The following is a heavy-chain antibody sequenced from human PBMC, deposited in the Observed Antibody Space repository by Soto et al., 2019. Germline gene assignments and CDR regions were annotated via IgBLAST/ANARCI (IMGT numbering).Heavy chain of an antibody. V-gene: IGHV4-59*01. Sequence: QVQLQESGPGLVKPSETLSLTCTVAGGSISDYYWSWIRQPPGKGLKWIGSIYYSGRTNYNPSLKRRGTISVDQSHSHCPLRLSYVTAADTAMYYRASDLRGWWFDLWGRGTLVTVSS. CDR3: ASDLRGWWFDL. CDR2: IYYSGRT. J-gene: IGHJ2*01. D-gene: IGHD4-17*01. CDR1: GGSISDYY.